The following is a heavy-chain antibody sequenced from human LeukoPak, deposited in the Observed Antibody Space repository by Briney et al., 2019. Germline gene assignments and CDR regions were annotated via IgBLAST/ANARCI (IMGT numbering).Heavy chain of an antibody. J-gene: IGHJ4*02. V-gene: IGHV3-43*01. Sequence: GGSLRLSCAASGFTFDDYTMHWVRQAPGKGLEWVSLINWDGGSTYYADSVKGRFTISRDNSKNSLYLQMNGLRTEDTALYYCAKGVHYWGTPFDYWGQGTLVTVSS. CDR2: INWDGGST. CDR1: GFTFDDYT. CDR3: AKGVHYWGTPFDY. D-gene: IGHD2-21*01.